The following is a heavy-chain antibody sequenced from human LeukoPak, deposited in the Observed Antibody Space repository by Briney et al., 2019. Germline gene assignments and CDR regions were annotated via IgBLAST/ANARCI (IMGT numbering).Heavy chain of an antibody. V-gene: IGHV1-2*02. J-gene: IGHJ5*02. Sequence: ASVKVSCKASGYTFTGYYMHWVRQAPGQGLEWMGWINPNSGGTNYAQKLQGRVTMTRDTSISTAYMELSRLRSDDTAVYYCARDRLVRYFEANWFDPWVQGTLVTVSS. CDR3: ARDRLVRYFEANWFDP. D-gene: IGHD3-9*01. CDR2: INPNSGGT. CDR1: GYTFTGYY.